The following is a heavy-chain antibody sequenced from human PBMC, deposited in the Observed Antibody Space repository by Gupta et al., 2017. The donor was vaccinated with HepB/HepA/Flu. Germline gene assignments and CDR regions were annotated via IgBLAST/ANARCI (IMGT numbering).Heavy chain of an antibody. CDR3: VRDHYDFWSGFDY. V-gene: IGHV3-21*01. D-gene: IGHD3-3*01. J-gene: IGHJ4*02. Sequence: VQLVASGGGLVKPGGSLRLSCAASGFTFSVYSLNWVRQAPGQGLKWVSSISSGGNYIYYADSVKGRFTISRDNAQNSWYLQMNGLRAEDTAVYYCVRDHYDFWSGFDYWGPGSLVTVSS. CDR2: ISSGGNYI. CDR1: GFTFSVYS.